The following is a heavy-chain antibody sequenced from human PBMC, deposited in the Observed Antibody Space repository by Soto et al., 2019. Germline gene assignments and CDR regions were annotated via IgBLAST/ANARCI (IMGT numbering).Heavy chain of an antibody. V-gene: IGHV4-34*01. D-gene: IGHD3-3*01. CDR2: INHSGST. Sequence: SETLSLTCAVYGQSLSGYYWRWIRQPPGKGLEWIGEINHSGSTNYNPSLKSRVTISVDTSKNQFSLKLSSVTAADTAVYYCARGGTIFGVVTNFDYWGQGTLVTVSS. CDR1: GQSLSGYY. CDR3: ARGGTIFGVVTNFDY. J-gene: IGHJ4*02.